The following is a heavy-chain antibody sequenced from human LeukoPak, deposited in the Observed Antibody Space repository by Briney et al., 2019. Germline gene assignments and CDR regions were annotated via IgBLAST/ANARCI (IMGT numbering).Heavy chain of an antibody. J-gene: IGHJ5*02. CDR1: GYSFTNYW. V-gene: IGHV5-51*01. CDR2: IYPGDSDT. CDR3: ARHGSSYYEPRYNWFDP. Sequence: GESLNISCKGSGYSFTNYWIGWVRQMPGKGLEWMGMIYPGDSDTRYSPSFQGQVTISADKSITTAYLQWSSLKASDTAVYYCARHGSSYYEPRYNWFDPWGQGTLVTVSS. D-gene: IGHD3-16*01.